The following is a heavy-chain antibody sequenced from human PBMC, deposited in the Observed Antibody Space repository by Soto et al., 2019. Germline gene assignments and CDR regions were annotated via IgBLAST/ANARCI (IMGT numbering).Heavy chain of an antibody. V-gene: IGHV4-59*01. Sequence: SETLSLTCTVSGGSISSYYWNWIRQSPGKGLEWIGYMYYSGSTKYNPSLKSRVTISLDMSKNQFSLNLSSVTAADTAVYYCARGALYDFWSGYEGLTYYYYYMDVWGKGTTVTVSS. D-gene: IGHD3-3*01. CDR1: GGSISSYY. CDR2: MYYSGST. CDR3: ARGALYDFWSGYEGLTYYYYYMDV. J-gene: IGHJ6*03.